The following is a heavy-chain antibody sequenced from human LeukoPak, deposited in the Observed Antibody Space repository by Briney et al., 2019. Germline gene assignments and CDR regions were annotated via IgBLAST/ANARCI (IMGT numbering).Heavy chain of an antibody. CDR3: ARVGIAAAGTHEIDY. CDR1: GGSFSGYY. D-gene: IGHD6-13*01. J-gene: IGHJ4*02. V-gene: IGHV4-34*01. CDR2: INHSGST. Sequence: SETLSLTCAVYGGSFSGYYWSWIRQPPGKGLEWIGEINHSGSTNYNPSLKSRVTISVDTSKNQFSLKLSSVTAADTAVYYCARVGIAAAGTHEIDYWGQGTLVTVYS.